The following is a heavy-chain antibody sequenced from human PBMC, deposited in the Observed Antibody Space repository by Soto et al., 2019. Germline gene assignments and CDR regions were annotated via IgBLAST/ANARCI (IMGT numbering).Heavy chain of an antibody. CDR1: GGSISSSSSS. Sequence: SETLSLTCTVSGGSISSSSSSWGWIRQPPGKGLEWLGSISYSGSTYYSPSLKTRVTISVDASKSLFSLKLNSVTAADSAVYFCARLEGLATISYYFNFWGPGALVTVSS. D-gene: IGHD3-9*01. CDR3: ARLEGLATISYYFNF. J-gene: IGHJ4*02. V-gene: IGHV4-39*01. CDR2: ISYSGST.